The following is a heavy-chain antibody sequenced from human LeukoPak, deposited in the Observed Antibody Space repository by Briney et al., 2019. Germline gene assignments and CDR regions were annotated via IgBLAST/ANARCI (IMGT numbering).Heavy chain of an antibody. J-gene: IGHJ4*02. CDR1: RLPFSSYA. CDR2: ISESGTGT. D-gene: IGHD5-18*01. Sequence: PGGSLRLSCAASRLPFSSYAMSWVRQAPGKGLKWVSAISESGTGTYYADSVKGRFTISRDNSKNTLSLQMNSLRVEDTAVYYCAKDIAQGYTYGSIDQDYWGQGTLVTVSS. V-gene: IGHV3-23*01. CDR3: AKDIAQGYTYGSIDQDY.